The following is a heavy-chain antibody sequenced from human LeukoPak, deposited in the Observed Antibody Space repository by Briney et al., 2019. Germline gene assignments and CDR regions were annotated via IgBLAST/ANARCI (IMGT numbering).Heavy chain of an antibody. CDR2: IYPGDSDT. D-gene: IGHD4-23*01. CDR1: GYSFTSYW. J-gene: IGHJ4*02. CDR3: ARHDYGGNSGIRFDY. Sequence: GESLKISCKGSGYSFTSYWIGWVRQMPGKGLEWMGIIYPGDSDTRYSPSFQGQVTVSADKSISTAYLQWSSLKASDIAMYYCARHDYGGNSGIRFDYWGQGTLVTVSS. V-gene: IGHV5-51*01.